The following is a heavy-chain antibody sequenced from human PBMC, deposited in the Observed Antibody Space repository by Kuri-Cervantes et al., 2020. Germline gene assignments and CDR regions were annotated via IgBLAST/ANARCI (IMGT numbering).Heavy chain of an antibody. CDR3: ARDDNWGFDY. J-gene: IGHJ4*02. D-gene: IGHD1-1*01. V-gene: IGHV3-30*04. CDR1: GFTFSSYA. CDR2: IWYDGSNK. Sequence: GESLKISCAASGFTFSSYAMHWVRQAPGKGLEWVAVIWYDGSNKYYADSVKGRFTISRDNSKNTLYLQMNSLRAEDTAVYYCARDDNWGFDYWGQGTPVTVSS.